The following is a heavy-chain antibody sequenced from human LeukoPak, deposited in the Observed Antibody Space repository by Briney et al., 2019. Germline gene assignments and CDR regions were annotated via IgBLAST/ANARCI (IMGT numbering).Heavy chain of an antibody. CDR1: GFSFSSDA. J-gene: IGHJ4*02. CDR2: ISGSGGST. D-gene: IGHD2-15*01. V-gene: IGHV3-23*01. Sequence: GESLRLSCIGTGFSFSSDAMGWVRQAPGKGLEWVSGISGSGGSTYYADSVKGRFTISRDKSKNTLYLQMNSLRVEDTAVYYCAKDRGRTWVQVANWGQGTLVTVSS. CDR3: AKDRGRTWVQVAN.